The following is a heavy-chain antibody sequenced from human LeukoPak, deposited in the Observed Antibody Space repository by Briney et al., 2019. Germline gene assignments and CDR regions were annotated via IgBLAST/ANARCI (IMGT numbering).Heavy chain of an antibody. D-gene: IGHD1-7*01. J-gene: IGHJ6*03. CDR1: GYTVTDYY. V-gene: IGHV1-2*02. CDR2: INPKTGGT. CDR3: ARVQGWVWNFFSDYYMDV. Sequence: ASVTVSCKASGYTVTDYYLHWLRQAPGQGLEWMGWINPKTGGTKFLQKFQGRVTMTRDTSISTAYMELSRLTDGDTAVYYCARVQGWVWNFFSDYYMDVWGNGTTVIVSS.